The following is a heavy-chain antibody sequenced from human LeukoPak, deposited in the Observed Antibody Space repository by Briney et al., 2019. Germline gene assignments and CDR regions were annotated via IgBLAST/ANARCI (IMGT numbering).Heavy chain of an antibody. Sequence: GGSLRLSCAASGFTVSSNYMSWVRQAPGKGLEWVSVIYSGGSTYYADSVKGRFTISRDNSKNTLYLQMNSLRAEDTAVYYCAKDWSRYYYGSGSYSDYWGQGTLVTVSS. J-gene: IGHJ4*02. CDR2: IYSGGST. D-gene: IGHD3-10*01. CDR1: GFTVSSNY. V-gene: IGHV3-53*05. CDR3: AKDWSRYYYGSGSYSDY.